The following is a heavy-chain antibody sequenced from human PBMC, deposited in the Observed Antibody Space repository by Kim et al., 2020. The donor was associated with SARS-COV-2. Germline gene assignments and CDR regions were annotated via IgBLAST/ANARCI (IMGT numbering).Heavy chain of an antibody. V-gene: IGHV4-34*01. CDR2: INHSGST. D-gene: IGHD6-13*01. CDR1: GGSFSGYY. J-gene: IGHJ4*02. Sequence: SETLSLTCAVYGGSFSGYYWSWIRQPPGKGLEWIGEINHSGSTNYNPSLKSRVTISVDTSKNQLSLKLNSLTAADTAVYYCARGQHSSSWYGPNDFDYWGQGTLVTVSS. CDR3: ARGQHSSSWYGPNDFDY.